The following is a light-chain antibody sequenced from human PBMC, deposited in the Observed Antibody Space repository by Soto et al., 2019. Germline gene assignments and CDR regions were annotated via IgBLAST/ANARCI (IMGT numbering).Light chain of an antibody. Sequence: QTVVTQEPSFSVSPGGTVTLTCGLSSGSVSSSYYPSWYLQTPGQAPRTLIYNTNTPSSGVPDRFSGSILGNKAALTITGAQADDDSDYYCMLYGDSAYVFGTGTKLTVL. CDR2: NTN. V-gene: IGLV8-61*01. J-gene: IGLJ1*01. CDR3: MLYGDSAYV. CDR1: SGSVSSSYY.